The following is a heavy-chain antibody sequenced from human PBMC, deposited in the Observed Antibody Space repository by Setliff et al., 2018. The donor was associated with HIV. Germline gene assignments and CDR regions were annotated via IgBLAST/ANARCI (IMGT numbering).Heavy chain of an antibody. D-gene: IGHD6-13*01. CDR2: IIPGGGST. V-gene: IGHV1-46*02. Sequence: GASVKVSCKASRSTFNSHTINWVRQAPGQGLDWMGRIIPGGGSTSYAQKFQGRVTMTSDTSTSTVYMELSSPKSEDTAVYYCARAYSSRWDFDYWGQGTLVTVSS. CDR3: ARAYSSRWDFDY. CDR1: RSTFNSHT. J-gene: IGHJ4*02.